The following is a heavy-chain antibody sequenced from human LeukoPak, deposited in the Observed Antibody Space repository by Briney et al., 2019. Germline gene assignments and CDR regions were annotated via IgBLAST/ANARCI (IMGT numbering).Heavy chain of an antibody. D-gene: IGHD4-17*01. V-gene: IGHV3-21*01. CDR1: GFTFNGYS. CDR2: ISTSSSYI. J-gene: IGHJ4*02. CDR3: ARNRGDPSYFDY. Sequence: PGGSLRLSCTASGFTFNGYSMNWVRQAPGKGLEWVSSISTSSSYIYYADSVKGRFTVSRNNPKNSLYLQMNSLRAEDTAVYYCARNRGDPSYFDYWGQGTLVTVSS.